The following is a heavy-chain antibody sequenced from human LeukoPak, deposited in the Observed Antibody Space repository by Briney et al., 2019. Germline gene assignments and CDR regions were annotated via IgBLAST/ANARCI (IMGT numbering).Heavy chain of an antibody. D-gene: IGHD6-13*01. V-gene: IGHV1-69*13. Sequence: GASVKVSCKASGGTFSSYAISWVRQAPGQGLEWMGGIIPIFGTANYAQKFQGRVTITAVESTSTAYMELSSLRSEDTAVYYCALHSSSWTYNWFDPWGQGTLVTVSS. J-gene: IGHJ5*02. CDR2: IIPIFGTA. CDR3: ALHSSSWTYNWFDP. CDR1: GGTFSSYA.